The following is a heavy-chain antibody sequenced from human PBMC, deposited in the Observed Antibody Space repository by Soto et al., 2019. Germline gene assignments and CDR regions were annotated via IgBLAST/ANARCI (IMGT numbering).Heavy chain of an antibody. CDR2: ISSSGSTI. J-gene: IGHJ4*01. V-gene: IGHV3-11*01. CDR1: GFTFSDYY. Sequence: GGSLRLSCAASGFTFSDYYMSWIRQAPGKGLEWVSYISSSGSTIYYADSVKGRFTISRDNAKNSLYLQMNSLRAEDTAVYYCARPVVVAASPFDYWGHGTLVTVSS. CDR3: ARPVVVAASPFDY. D-gene: IGHD2-15*01.